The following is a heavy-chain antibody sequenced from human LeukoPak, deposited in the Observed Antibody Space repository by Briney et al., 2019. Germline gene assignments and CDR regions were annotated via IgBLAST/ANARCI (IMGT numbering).Heavy chain of an antibody. CDR1: GGTFSSYA. CDR3: AGIIRDGPAP. D-gene: IGHD3-10*01. Sequence: SVKVSFKASGGTFSSYAISGVRQARGQGREWMGRIIPILGIANYAQKFQGRVTITADKSTRTAYMELGSLRSEDTAAYYCAGIIRDGPAPWGQGTLVTVSS. J-gene: IGHJ4*02. CDR2: IIPILGIA. V-gene: IGHV1-69*04.